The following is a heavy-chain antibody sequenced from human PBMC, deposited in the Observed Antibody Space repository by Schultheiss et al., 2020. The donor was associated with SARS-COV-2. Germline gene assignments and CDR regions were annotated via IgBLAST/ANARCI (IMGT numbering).Heavy chain of an antibody. Sequence: ASVKVSCKASGGTFSTYGVTWVRQAPGQGLEWMGWISVSNGNTNYAQNFQGRVSMTTDTSTNTAYMELRGLRSDDTAVYYCARDTWDIVVVVAAPNAFDIWGQGTMVTVSS. D-gene: IGHD2-15*01. CDR3: ARDTWDIVVVVAAPNAFDI. V-gene: IGHV1-18*01. J-gene: IGHJ3*02. CDR2: ISVSNGNT. CDR1: GGTFSTYG.